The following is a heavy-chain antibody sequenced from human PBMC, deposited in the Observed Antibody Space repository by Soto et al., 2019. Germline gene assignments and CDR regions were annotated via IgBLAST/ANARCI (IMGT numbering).Heavy chain of an antibody. V-gene: IGHV4-30-2*01. CDR3: ARGDGNYYDSSGSWFDP. D-gene: IGHD3-22*01. J-gene: IGHJ5*02. CDR1: GGSISSGGYS. Sequence: SETLSLTCAVSGGSISSGGYSWSWIRQPPGKGLEWIGYIYHSGSTYYNPSLKSRVTISVDRSKNQFSLKLSSVTAADTAVYYCARGDGNYYDSSGSWFDPWGQGTLVT. CDR2: IYHSGST.